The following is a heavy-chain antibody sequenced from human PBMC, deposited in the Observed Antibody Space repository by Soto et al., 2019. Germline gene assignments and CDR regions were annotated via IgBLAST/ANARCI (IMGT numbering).Heavy chain of an antibody. CDR1: GGSFSGYY. J-gene: IGHJ3*02. Sequence: SETLSLTCAVYGGSFSGYYWSWIRQPPGKGLEWIGEINHNGSTNYNPSLKSRVTISVDTSKNQFSLKLSSVTAADTAVYYCARGTTAIVVVPAAPSDAFDIWGQGTMVTVSS. CDR3: ARGTTAIVVVPAAPSDAFDI. V-gene: IGHV4-34*01. CDR2: INHNGST. D-gene: IGHD2-2*01.